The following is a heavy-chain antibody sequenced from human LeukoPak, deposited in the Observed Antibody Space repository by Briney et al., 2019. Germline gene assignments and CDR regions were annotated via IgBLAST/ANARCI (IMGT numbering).Heavy chain of an antibody. Sequence: SETLSLTCTVSGGSISSYYWSWIRQPPGKGLEWIGYIYYSGSTNYNPSLKSRVTISVDTSKNQFSLKLSSVTAADTAVYYCARHVLGGWFGELLFASWGQGTLVTVSS. CDR2: IYYSGST. CDR3: ARHVLGGWFGELLFAS. D-gene: IGHD3-10*01. CDR1: GGSISSYY. J-gene: IGHJ5*02. V-gene: IGHV4-59*08.